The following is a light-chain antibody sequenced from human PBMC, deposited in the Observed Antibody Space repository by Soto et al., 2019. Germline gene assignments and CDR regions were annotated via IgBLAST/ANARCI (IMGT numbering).Light chain of an antibody. CDR1: QSVSSK. CDR3: QQYNSWMWT. J-gene: IGKJ1*01. CDR2: GAS. Sequence: EIVMTQSPATLSVSPGEGATLSCRASQSVSSKLAWYQQKPGQAPRLLIYGASTRATGIPARFSGSGYGTEFTIIIRSMQSEDSAVYYCQQYNSWMWTFGQGTKVEIK. V-gene: IGKV3-15*01.